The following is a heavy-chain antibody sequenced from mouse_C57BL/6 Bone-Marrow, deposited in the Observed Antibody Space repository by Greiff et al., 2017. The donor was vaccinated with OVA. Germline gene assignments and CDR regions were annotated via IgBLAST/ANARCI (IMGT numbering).Heavy chain of an antibody. V-gene: IGHV1-82*01. D-gene: IGHD4-1*01. CDR1: GYAFSSSW. CDR2: IYPGDGDT. J-gene: IGHJ2*01. Sequence: VHLVESGPELVKPGASVKISCKASGYAFSSSWMNWVKQRPGKGLEWIGRIYPGDGDTNYNGKFKGKATLTADKSSSTAYMQLSSLTSEDSAVYFCAREGAGTIDYWGQGTTLTVSS. CDR3: AREGAGTIDY.